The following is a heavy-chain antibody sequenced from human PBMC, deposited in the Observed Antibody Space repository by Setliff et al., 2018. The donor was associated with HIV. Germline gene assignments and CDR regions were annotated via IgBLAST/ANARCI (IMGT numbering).Heavy chain of an antibody. CDR2: IFHSAAT. J-gene: IGHJ4*02. D-gene: IGHD5-12*01. V-gene: IGHV4-39*07. CDR1: GGSISSSSYY. CDR3: ARRGAYGYDYFDY. Sequence: SETLSLTCTVSGGSISSSSYYWGWIRQPPGKGLEWIGSIFHSAATNYNPSLKSRVTISIDTSKNKFSLKLTSVAAADTAVYYCARRGAYGYDYFDYWGPGILVTVSS.